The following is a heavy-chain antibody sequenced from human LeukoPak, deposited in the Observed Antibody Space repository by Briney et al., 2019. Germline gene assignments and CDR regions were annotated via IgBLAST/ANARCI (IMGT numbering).Heavy chain of an antibody. CDR2: IKQDASEK. V-gene: IGHV3-7*04. CDR1: GFTLNNFW. CDR3: ARDPGCFYDRGGYPLDN. J-gene: IGHJ4*02. D-gene: IGHD3-22*01. Sequence: GGSLRLSCASSGFTLNNFWITWLRQAPGKGLEWVANIKQDASEKYYLDSVKGRFTISRDNAKKSLYLQMNSLRAEDRAVYYCARDPGCFYDRGGYPLDNWGQGALVTVSS.